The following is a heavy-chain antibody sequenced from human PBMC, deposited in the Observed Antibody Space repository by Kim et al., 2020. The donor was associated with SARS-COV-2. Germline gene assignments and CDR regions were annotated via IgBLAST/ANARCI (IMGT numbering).Heavy chain of an antibody. CDR2: I. D-gene: IGHD3-10*01. J-gene: IGHJ4*02. CDR3: AKGGGSGTYSGDL. Sequence: IAYADSVKGRFTISRDNGANSLYLQMNNLRPEDTALYYCAKGGGSGTYSGDLWGQGTLVTVSS. V-gene: IGHV3-9*01.